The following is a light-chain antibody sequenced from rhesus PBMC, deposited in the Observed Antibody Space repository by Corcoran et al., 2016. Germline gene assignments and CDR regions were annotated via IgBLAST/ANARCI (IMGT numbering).Light chain of an antibody. CDR3: LPHNIYPHS. CDR1: QGISSW. Sequence: DIQMTQSPSSLSASVGDKVTITCRASQGISSWLAWYQQKPGKAPKLLFYAASILQSGVPSRFSGSGSATSDTFTISGLQPKAFATYYCLPHNIYPHSFGQGTKVEIK. V-gene: IGKV1-18*01. CDR2: AAS. J-gene: IGKJ2*01.